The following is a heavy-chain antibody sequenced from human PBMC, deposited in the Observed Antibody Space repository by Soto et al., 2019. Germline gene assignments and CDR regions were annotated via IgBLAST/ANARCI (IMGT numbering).Heavy chain of an antibody. D-gene: IGHD3-22*01. V-gene: IGHV3-23*01. CDR3: AKDWEWGIVVVITTWDAFDI. CDR1: GFTFSSYA. J-gene: IGHJ3*02. Sequence: GGSLRLSCAASGFTFSSYAMSWVRQAPGKGLEWVSAISGSGGSTYYADSVKGRFTISRDNSKNTLYLQMNSLRAEDTAVYYCAKDWEWGIVVVITTWDAFDIWGQGTMVTVSS. CDR2: ISGSGGST.